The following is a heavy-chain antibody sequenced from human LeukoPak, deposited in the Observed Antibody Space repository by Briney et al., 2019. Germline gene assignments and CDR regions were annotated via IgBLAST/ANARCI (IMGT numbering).Heavy chain of an antibody. CDR3: ARSSVTGHFDF. D-gene: IGHD6-19*01. CDR2: IILPLDIT. CDR1: GDTFSSSA. J-gene: IGHJ4*02. Sequence: ASVKVSCKASGDTFSSSAISWVRQAPGQGLEWMGKIILPLDITNYAQQFQGGVTITTDKSTDTVFLELSNLRSQDTAVYYCARSSVTGHFDFWGQGTLVTVSS. V-gene: IGHV1-69*04.